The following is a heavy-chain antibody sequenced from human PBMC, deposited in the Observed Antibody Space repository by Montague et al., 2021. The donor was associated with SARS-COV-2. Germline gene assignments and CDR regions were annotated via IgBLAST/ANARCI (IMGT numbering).Heavy chain of an antibody. CDR3: ARDSLFRSGYSSGWPDY. D-gene: IGHD6-19*01. CDR1: GFTFSSYE. V-gene: IGHV3-48*03. CDR2: ISSSGSTI. J-gene: IGHJ4*02. Sequence: SLRLSCAASGFTFSSYEMNWVRQAPGKGLEWVSYISSSGSTIYYADSVKGRFTISRDNAKNSLYLQMNSLRAEGTAVYYCARDSLFRSGYSSGWPDYWGQGTLVTVSS.